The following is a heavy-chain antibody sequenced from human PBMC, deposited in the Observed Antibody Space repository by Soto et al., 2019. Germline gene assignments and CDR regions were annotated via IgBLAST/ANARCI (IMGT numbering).Heavy chain of an antibody. CDR3: ARQTFCPGGSCGRFDP. V-gene: IGHV4-39*01. J-gene: IGHJ5*02. D-gene: IGHD2-8*02. CDR2: IYYNGRT. CDR1: GSSISSSNYF. Sequence: QVQLQESGPGLVKPSETLSLSCSVSGSSISSSNYFWGWIRQPPGKGLEWIASIYYNGRTYSNPSLKSRLTTPVDTSKNHFSLSLSSVTAADTAIYYCARQTFCPGGSCGRFDPWGQGTLSPSPQ.